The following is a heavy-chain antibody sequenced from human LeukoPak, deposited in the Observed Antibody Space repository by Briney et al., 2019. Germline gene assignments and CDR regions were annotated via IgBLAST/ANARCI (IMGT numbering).Heavy chain of an antibody. Sequence: GGSLRLSCAASGFTVSSNSMSWVRQAPGKGLEWVSVIYSGGTTYYADSVKGRFTISRDNSKNTVYLQMNSLRTEDTAVYYCARPSPPGDGYNPCDYWGPGALVIVSS. CDR3: ARPSPPGDGYNPCDY. V-gene: IGHV3-53*05. CDR1: GFTVSSNS. J-gene: IGHJ4*02. CDR2: IYSGGTT. D-gene: IGHD5-24*01.